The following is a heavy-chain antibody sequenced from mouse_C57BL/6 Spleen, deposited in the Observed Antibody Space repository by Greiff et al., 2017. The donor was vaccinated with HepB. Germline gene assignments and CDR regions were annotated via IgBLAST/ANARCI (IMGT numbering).Heavy chain of an antibody. CDR1: GFSFNTYA. Sequence: EVHLVESGGGLVQPKGSLKLSCAASGFSFNTYAMNWVRQAPGKGLEWVARIRSKSNNYATYYADSVKDRFTISRDDSESMLYLQMNNLKTEDTAMDYCVRQGYYGSREFAYWGQGTLVTVSA. D-gene: IGHD1-1*01. CDR2: IRSKSNNYAT. J-gene: IGHJ3*01. V-gene: IGHV10-1*01. CDR3: VRQGYYGSREFAY.